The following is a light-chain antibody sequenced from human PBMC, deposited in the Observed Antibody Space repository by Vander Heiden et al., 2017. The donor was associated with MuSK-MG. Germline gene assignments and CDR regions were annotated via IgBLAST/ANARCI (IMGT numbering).Light chain of an antibody. CDR2: QDT. V-gene: IGLV3-1*01. CDR3: QAWDTTTRS. J-gene: IGLJ2*01. Sequence: SSGLTQPPSVSVSPGQTARITCPGETWGTRDSCWYQQKAGQPPVLVIYQDTKPTPGTPGRFYGSTCGDTAPLTISGSQPIDEADYYCQAWDTTTRSFGGGTKLTVL. CDR1: TWGTRD.